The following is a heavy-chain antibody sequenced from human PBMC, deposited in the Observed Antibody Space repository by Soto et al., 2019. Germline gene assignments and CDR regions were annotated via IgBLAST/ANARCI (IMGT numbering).Heavy chain of an antibody. CDR3: SNMRMAGGGTAPYRYDVDD. J-gene: IGHJ6*01. CDR2: IIPIFGAP. Sequence: QVHLAQSGAEVKKPGSSVKVSCKASGGSFGSVTFNWVRQAPGQGLEWMGGIIPIFGAPRYAQRFQGRATLSADKSEPTVFIEPKTQRSDDTPVYYCSNMRMAGGGTAPYRYDVDDWGQGTRVIVSS. V-gene: IGHV1-69*06. CDR1: GGSFGSVT. D-gene: IGHD6-19*01.